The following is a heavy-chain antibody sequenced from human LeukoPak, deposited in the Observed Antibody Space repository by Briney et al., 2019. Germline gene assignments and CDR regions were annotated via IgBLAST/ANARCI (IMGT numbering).Heavy chain of an antibody. CDR2: IHHSGST. J-gene: IGHJ4*02. CDR3: ARLNYYDSSGSIDY. CDR1: GGSFSGYY. V-gene: IGHV4-34*01. Sequence: PSETLSLTCAVYGGSFSGYYWSWIRQPPGKGLEWIGEIHHSGSTNYNPSLKSRVTISVDTSKNQFSLKLSSVTAADTAVYYCARLNYYDSSGSIDYWGQGTLVTVSS. D-gene: IGHD3-22*01.